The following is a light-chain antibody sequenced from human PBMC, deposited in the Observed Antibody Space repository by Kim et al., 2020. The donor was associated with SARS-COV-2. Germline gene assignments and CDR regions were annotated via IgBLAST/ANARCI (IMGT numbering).Light chain of an antibody. CDR2: RNN. Sequence: QAVVTQPPSASGTPGQRVTISCSGNSSNIGNNIVNWYQQLPGTAPKPLIYRNNQRPSGVPARFSGSKSGTSASLAISGLQSEDEADYHCATWDDSLSGPVFGGGTQLTVL. CDR3: ATWDDSLSGPV. J-gene: IGLJ3*02. CDR1: SSNIGNNI. V-gene: IGLV1-44*01.